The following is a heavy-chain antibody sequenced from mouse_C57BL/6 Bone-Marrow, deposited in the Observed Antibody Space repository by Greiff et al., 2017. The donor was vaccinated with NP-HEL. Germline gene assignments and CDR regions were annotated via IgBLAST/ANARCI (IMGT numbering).Heavy chain of an antibody. V-gene: IGHV1-50*01. J-gene: IGHJ2*01. CDR3: AFYYCGRGY. D-gene: IGHD1-1*01. CDR1: GYTFTSYW. CDR2: IDPSDSYT. Sequence: QVQLQQSGAELVKPGASVKLSCKASGYTFTSYWMQWVKQRPGQGLEWIGEIDPSDSYTNYNQKFKGKATFTVDTSSSTAYMKLSSLTSEDSAVYYCAFYYCGRGYWGEGTTLTDSS.